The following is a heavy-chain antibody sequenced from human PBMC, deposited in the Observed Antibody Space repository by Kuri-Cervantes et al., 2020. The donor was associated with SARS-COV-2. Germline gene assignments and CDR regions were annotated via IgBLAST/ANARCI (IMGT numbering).Heavy chain of an antibody. Sequence: GESLKISCAASGFTFSSYGMHWVRQAPGKGLEWVAVIWYDGSNKYYADSVKGRFTISRDNAKNSLYLQMNSLRDEDTAVYYCARESSIAAREWFYYYYGMDVWGQGTTVTVSS. D-gene: IGHD6-6*01. V-gene: IGHV3-33*08. CDR1: GFTFSSYG. J-gene: IGHJ6*02. CDR2: IWYDGSNK. CDR3: ARESSIAAREWFYYYYGMDV.